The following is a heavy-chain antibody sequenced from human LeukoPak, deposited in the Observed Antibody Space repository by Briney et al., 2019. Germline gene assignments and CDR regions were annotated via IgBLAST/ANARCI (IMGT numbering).Heavy chain of an antibody. Sequence: GGSLRLSCAASGFTFSSYGMHWVRQALGKGLEWVAVIWYDGSNKYYADSVKGRFTISRDNSKNTLYLQMSSLRAEDTAVYYCARDHSYLIDYWGQGTLVTVSS. CDR1: GFTFSSYG. CDR2: IWYDGSNK. V-gene: IGHV3-33*01. CDR3: ARDHSYLIDY. D-gene: IGHD3-16*02. J-gene: IGHJ4*02.